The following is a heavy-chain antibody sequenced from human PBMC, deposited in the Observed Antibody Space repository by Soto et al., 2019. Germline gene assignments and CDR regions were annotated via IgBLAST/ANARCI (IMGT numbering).Heavy chain of an antibody. D-gene: IGHD5-18*01. CDR3: TTAAMGFASFDY. V-gene: IGHV4-59*01. Sequence: SETLSLTCTVSGGSISSYYWSWTRQPPGKGLEWIGYIYYSGSTNYNPSLKSRVTISVDTSKNQFSLKLSSVTAADTAVYYCTTAAMGFASFDYWGQGTLVTVSS. CDR1: GGSISSYY. CDR2: IYYSGST. J-gene: IGHJ4*02.